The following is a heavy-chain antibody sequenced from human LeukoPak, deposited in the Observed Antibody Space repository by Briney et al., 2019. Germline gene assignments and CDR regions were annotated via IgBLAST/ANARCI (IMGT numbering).Heavy chain of an antibody. V-gene: IGHV4-38-2*02. CDR3: ARQFYYDSSAYFDF. D-gene: IGHD3-22*01. J-gene: IGHJ4*02. Sequence: PSETLSLTCIVSNYSITSNYQWGWIRQPPGNGLEWIGSIYHSGTTYYNPSLKSRVTLSVDASKNQFSLKLSSVTAADTAVYYCARQFYYDSSAYFDFWGQGTLVTVSS. CDR2: IYHSGTT. CDR1: NYSITSNYQ.